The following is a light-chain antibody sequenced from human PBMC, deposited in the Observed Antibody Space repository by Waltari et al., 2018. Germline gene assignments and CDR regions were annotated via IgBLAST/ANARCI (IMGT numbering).Light chain of an antibody. CDR2: GAF. CDR1: LTVDNNY. Sequence: ELVLTQSPGTLSLSPGESATLSCRASLTVDNNYLAWYQQKPGQAPRLLIHGAFIRATDIPNKFSGSGSGTDFTLTISRLEPEDFAVYYCQQYGSSATFGGGTKVEMK. J-gene: IGKJ4*01. CDR3: QQYGSSAT. V-gene: IGKV3-20*01.